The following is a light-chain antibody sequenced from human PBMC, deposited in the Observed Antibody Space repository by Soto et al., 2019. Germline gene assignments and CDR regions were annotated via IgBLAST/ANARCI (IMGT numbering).Light chain of an antibody. J-gene: IGLJ1*01. V-gene: IGLV2-14*01. Sequence: QSALTQPASVSGSPGQSITISCTGTSSDVGGYNYVSWYQQHPGKAPKLMIYDVSNRPPGVSNRFSGYKSGNTASLTISGLQAEDEADYYCSSYTSSSTLYVFGTGTKLTVL. CDR1: SSDVGGYNY. CDR3: SSYTSSSTLYV. CDR2: DVS.